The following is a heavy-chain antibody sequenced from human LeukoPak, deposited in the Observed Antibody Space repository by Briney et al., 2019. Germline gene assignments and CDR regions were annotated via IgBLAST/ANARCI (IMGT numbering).Heavy chain of an antibody. V-gene: IGHV4-30-2*01. CDR3: VTYYFDSSGPKKNY. D-gene: IGHD3-22*01. J-gene: IGHJ4*02. Sequence: SQTLSLTCAVSGGSISSGGYSWSWIRQPPGKGLEWIGYIYHSGSTYYNPSLKSRVTISVDTSKKQFSLKLSSVTAADTAVYYCVTYYFDSSGPKKNYWGQGTLVTVSS. CDR2: IYHSGST. CDR1: GGSISSGGYS.